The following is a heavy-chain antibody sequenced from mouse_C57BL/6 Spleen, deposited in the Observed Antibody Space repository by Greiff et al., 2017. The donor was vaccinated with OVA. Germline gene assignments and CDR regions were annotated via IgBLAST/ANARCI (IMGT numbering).Heavy chain of an antibody. CDR3: EREGYSNWFAY. D-gene: IGHD2-5*01. Sequence: QVQLQQSGAELMKPGASVKLSCKASGYTFTGYWIEWVKQRPGQGLEWIGEILPGSGGTNYNEKFKGKATFTADTSSNTAYMKLSSLTTEDSAIYDCEREGYSNWFAYWGKGTLVTVSA. V-gene: IGHV1-9*01. J-gene: IGHJ3*01. CDR1: GYTFTGYW. CDR2: ILPGSGGT.